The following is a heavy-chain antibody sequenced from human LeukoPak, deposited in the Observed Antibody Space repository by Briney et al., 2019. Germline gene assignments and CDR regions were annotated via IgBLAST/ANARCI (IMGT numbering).Heavy chain of an antibody. Sequence: PSETLSLTCTVSGGSISSSSYYWGCIRQPPGKGLEWIGSIYYSGSTYYNPSLKSRDTISVDTSKNQFSLKLSSVTAADTAVYYCASQLGFDAFDIWGQGTMVTVSS. D-gene: IGHD7-27*01. CDR1: GGSISSSSYY. J-gene: IGHJ3*02. CDR2: IYYSGST. V-gene: IGHV4-39*01. CDR3: ASQLGFDAFDI.